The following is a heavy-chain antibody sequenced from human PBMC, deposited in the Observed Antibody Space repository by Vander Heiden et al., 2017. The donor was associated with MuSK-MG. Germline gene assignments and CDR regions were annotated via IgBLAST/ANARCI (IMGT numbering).Heavy chain of an antibody. Sequence: QVQLQESGPGLVKPSETLSLTCTVSGGSISSYYWSWIRQPPGKGLEWIGYIYYSGSTNYNPSLKSRVTISVDTSKTQFSLKLSSVTAADTAVYYCARWVGDYYYYYMDVWGKGTTVTVSS. CDR3: ARWVGDYYYYYMDV. CDR2: IYYSGST. V-gene: IGHV4-59*08. CDR1: GGSISSYY. J-gene: IGHJ6*03. D-gene: IGHD1-26*01.